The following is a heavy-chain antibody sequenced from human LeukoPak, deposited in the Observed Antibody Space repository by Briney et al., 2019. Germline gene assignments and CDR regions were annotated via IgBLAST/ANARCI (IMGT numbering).Heavy chain of an antibody. V-gene: IGHV3-7*03. Sequence: PGGSLRLSCTTSGFTFTDYWMTWVRQAPGKGLEWVANIKEDGSEKYYVDSVKGRFTISRDNAKNSLYLQMNSLRAEDTALYYCAKDMARGDNWNPIDYWGRGTLVAVSS. CDR2: IKEDGSEK. CDR1: GFTFTDYW. D-gene: IGHD1-20*01. J-gene: IGHJ4*02. CDR3: AKDMARGDNWNPIDY.